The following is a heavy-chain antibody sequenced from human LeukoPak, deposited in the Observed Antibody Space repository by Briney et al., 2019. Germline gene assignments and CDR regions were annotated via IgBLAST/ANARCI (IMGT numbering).Heavy chain of an antibody. CDR2: IYSGGST. D-gene: IGHD5-18*01. V-gene: IGHV3-53*01. CDR1: GFTLSSNY. J-gene: IGHJ4*02. CDR3: ASSWIQLWLPDY. Sequence: PGGSLRLSCAASGFTLSSNYMSWVRQAPGKGLEWVSVIYSGGSTYYADSVTGRFTISRDNSKNTLYLQMNSLRAEDTAVYYCASSWIQLWLPDYWGQGTVVTVSS.